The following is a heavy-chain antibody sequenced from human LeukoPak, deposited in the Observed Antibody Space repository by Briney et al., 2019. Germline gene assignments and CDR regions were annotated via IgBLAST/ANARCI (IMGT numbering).Heavy chain of an antibody. Sequence: GGSLRLSCAASGFTFSSYSMNWVRQAPGKGLEWVSSISSSSSYIYYADSVKGRFTISRDNAKNSLYLQMNSLRAEDTAAYYCARGGNTVTAFDIWGQGTMVTVSS. D-gene: IGHD4-17*01. V-gene: IGHV3-21*01. J-gene: IGHJ3*02. CDR2: ISSSSSYI. CDR1: GFTFSSYS. CDR3: ARGGNTVTAFDI.